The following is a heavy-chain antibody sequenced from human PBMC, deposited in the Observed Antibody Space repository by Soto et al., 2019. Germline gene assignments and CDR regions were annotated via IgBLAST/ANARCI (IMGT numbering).Heavy chain of an antibody. CDR3: AKDGVGATFHWFDP. CDR2: ISDSGDTT. Sequence: PWGSLRLSCAASGFTFSNYAMSWVRQAPGKGLEWVSTISDSGDTTYFADSVKRRFTISRDNAKNTLYLQMSSLRADDTAIYYCAKDGVGATFHWFDPWGKGTPVTVSS. J-gene: IGHJ5*02. V-gene: IGHV3-23*01. D-gene: IGHD1-26*01. CDR1: GFTFSNYA.